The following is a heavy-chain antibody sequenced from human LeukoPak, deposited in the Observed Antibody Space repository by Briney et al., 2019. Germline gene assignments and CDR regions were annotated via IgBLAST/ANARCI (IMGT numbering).Heavy chain of an antibody. CDR2: INWDGGST. D-gene: IGHD1-26*01. V-gene: IGHV3-20*04. CDR1: GFTFDEYG. CDR3: ARDSFSGSSLDY. Sequence: GSLRLSCAASGFTFDEYGMSWVRQAPGKGLEWVSSINWDGGSTAYADSVQGRFTISRDNAKNSLHLQVKSLRAEDTALYYCARDSFSGSSLDYWGQGTLVTVSS. J-gene: IGHJ4*02.